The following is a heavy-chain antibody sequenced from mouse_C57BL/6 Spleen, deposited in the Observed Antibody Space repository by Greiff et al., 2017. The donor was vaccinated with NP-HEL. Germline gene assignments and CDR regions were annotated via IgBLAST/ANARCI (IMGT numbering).Heavy chain of an antibody. V-gene: IGHV1-26*01. CDR1: GYTFTDYY. Sequence: EVQLQQSGPELVKPGASVKISCKASGYTFTDYYMNWVKQSHGKSLEWIGDINPNNGGTSYNQKFKGKATLTVDKSSSTAYMELRSLTSEDSAVYYCELTGTFAYWGQGTLVTVSA. CDR2: INPNNGGT. CDR3: ELTGTFAY. D-gene: IGHD4-1*01. J-gene: IGHJ3*01.